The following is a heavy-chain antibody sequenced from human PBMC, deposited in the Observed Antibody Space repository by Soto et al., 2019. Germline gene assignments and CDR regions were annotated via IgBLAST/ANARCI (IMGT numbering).Heavy chain of an antibody. CDR3: VGDYYYYMDV. Sequence: GGSLRLSCAASGFTFSSYWMSWVRQAPGKGQEWVANIKQDGSEKYYVDSVKGRFTISRDNAKNSLYLQMNSLRAEDTAVYYCVGDYYYYMDVWGKGTTVTVSS. CDR2: IKQDGSEK. V-gene: IGHV3-7*01. J-gene: IGHJ6*03. CDR1: GFTFSSYW.